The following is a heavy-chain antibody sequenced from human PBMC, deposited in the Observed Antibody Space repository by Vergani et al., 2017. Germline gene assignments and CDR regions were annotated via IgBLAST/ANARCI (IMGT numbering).Heavy chain of an antibody. J-gene: IGHJ4*02. CDR2: INHSGST. CDR1: GGSFSGYY. Sequence: QVQLQQWGAGLLKPSETLSLTCAVYGGSFSGYYWSWIRQPPGKGLEWIGEINHSGSTNYNPSLKSRVTISVDTSKSQFSLKLSSVTAADTAVYYCARPAGYSSGWYDYWGQGTLVTVSS. V-gene: IGHV4-34*01. D-gene: IGHD6-19*01. CDR3: ARPAGYSSGWYDY.